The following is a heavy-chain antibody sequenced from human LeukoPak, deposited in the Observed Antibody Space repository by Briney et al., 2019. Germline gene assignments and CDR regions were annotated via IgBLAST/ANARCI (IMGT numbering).Heavy chain of an antibody. J-gene: IGHJ5*02. Sequence: SETLSLTCTVSGGSISSYYWSWIRQPAGKGLEWIGRIYTSGSTNYNPSLKSRVTMSVDTSKNQFSLKLSSVTAADTAVYYCARDRESGSYFAWFDPWDQGTLVTVSS. V-gene: IGHV4-4*07. CDR3: ARDRESGSYFAWFDP. D-gene: IGHD1-26*01. CDR1: GGSISSYY. CDR2: IYTSGST.